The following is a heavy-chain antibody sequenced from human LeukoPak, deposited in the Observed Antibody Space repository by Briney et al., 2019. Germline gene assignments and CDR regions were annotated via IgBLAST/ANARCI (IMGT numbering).Heavy chain of an antibody. CDR2: ISWNSGSI. J-gene: IGHJ4*02. Sequence: GGSLRLSRAASGFTFDDYAMHWVRQAPGKGLEWVSGISWNSGSIGYADSVKGRFTISRDNAKNTLYLQMNSLRAEDTAVYYCAKDISDSSGWNNYFDYWGQGTLVTVSS. D-gene: IGHD6-19*01. V-gene: IGHV3-9*01. CDR3: AKDISDSSGWNNYFDY. CDR1: GFTFDDYA.